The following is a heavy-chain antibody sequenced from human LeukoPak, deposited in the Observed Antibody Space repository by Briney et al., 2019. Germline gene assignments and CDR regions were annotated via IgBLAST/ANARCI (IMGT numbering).Heavy chain of an antibody. CDR2: INHSGST. J-gene: IGHJ4*02. D-gene: IGHD2-15*01. V-gene: IGHV4-39*07. Sequence: SETLSLTCTVSGGSISSGGYYWSWIRQPPGKGLEWIGEINHSGSTNYNPSLKSRVTISVDTSKNQFSLKLSSVTAADTAVYYCARDCSGGSCYFDYWGQGTLVTVSS. CDR1: GGSISSGGYY. CDR3: ARDCSGGSCYFDY.